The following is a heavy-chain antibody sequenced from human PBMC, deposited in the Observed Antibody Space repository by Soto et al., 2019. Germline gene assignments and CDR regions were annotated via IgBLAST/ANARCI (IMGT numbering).Heavy chain of an antibody. D-gene: IGHD5-12*01. V-gene: IGHV4-39*01. CDR2: IYYRGNA. CDR3: ARLEGLATISYYFDF. Sequence: PSETLSLTCSVSDDSINSDKYYWGWIRQPPGKGLEWIGSIYYRGNAYYNPSLQTRVTISLDKSKSQLSLKLNSVTAADSAVYFCARLEGLATISYYFDFWGPGALVTVPQ. J-gene: IGHJ4*02. CDR1: DDSINSDKYY.